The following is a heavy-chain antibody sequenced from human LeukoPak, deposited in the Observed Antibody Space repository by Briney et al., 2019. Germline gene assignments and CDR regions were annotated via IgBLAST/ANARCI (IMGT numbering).Heavy chain of an antibody. D-gene: IGHD3-22*01. Sequence: PGGSLRLSCVVSGFTVSSNYMTWVRQAPGEGLEWVSVIYSGGSTYYADSVKGRFTISRDNSKNTLYLQMNSLTAEDTAVYYCARDHNYYDSSGYYPWGQGTLVTVSS. V-gene: IGHV3-66*01. J-gene: IGHJ5*02. CDR3: ARDHNYYDSSGYYP. CDR2: IYSGGST. CDR1: GFTVSSNY.